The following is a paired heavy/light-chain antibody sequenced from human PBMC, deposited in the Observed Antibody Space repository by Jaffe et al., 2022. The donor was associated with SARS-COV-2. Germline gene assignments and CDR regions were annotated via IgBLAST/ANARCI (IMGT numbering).Heavy chain of an antibody. J-gene: IGHJ4*02. V-gene: IGHV3-9*01. CDR1: GFKLDDYA. CDR2: ISGKSDSV. D-gene: IGHD5-18*01. Sequence: EVQLVESGGASIQPGMSLRLSCRASGFKLDDYALHWVRQVPGKGPEWVAGISGKSDSVGYADSVQGRFTISRDNAKNSLYLQMNSLRSEDTAFYYCAKDLDRHGYNLITYLDSWGQGTLVTVSS. CDR3: AKDLDRHGYNLITYLDS.
Light chain of an antibody. CDR3: QQASSFPLT. CDR2: VAS. Sequence: DFLLAQSPSSVSASVGDRVTITCRAGPAILDRLGWYQQKPGRAPKLLISVASTLQSGVPSRFSGTQSGTEFTLTISSLQPEDSATYYCQQASSFPLTFGGGTKV. J-gene: IGKJ4*01. CDR1: PAILDR. V-gene: IGKV1-12*01.